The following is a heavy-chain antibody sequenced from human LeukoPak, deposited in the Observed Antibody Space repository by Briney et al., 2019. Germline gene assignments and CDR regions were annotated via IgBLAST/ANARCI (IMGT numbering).Heavy chain of an antibody. J-gene: IGHJ3*02. V-gene: IGHV4-4*07. CDR2: IYTSGST. Sequence: SETLSLTCTVSGGSISSYYWSWIRQPAGKGLEWIGRIYTSGSTNYNPSLKSRVTMSVDTSKNQFSLKLSSVTAADTAVYYCAKAMDPSDISGYYYVEYGAFDIWGQGTMVTVSS. D-gene: IGHD3-22*01. CDR3: AKAMDPSDISGYYYVEYGAFDI. CDR1: GGSISSYY.